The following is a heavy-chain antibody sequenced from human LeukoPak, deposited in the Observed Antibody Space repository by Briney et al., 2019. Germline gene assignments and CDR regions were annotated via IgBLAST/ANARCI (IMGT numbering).Heavy chain of an antibody. J-gene: IGHJ4*02. CDR1: GYTFSSYA. CDR2: INTKTGNP. Sequence: ASVKVSCKASGYTFSSYAMNWVRQAPVQGLEWMGWINTKTGNPTYAQGFTGRFVFSLDTSVSTAYLQISSLKAEDTAVYYCARGYSYGSPSEAYYFDYWGQGTLVTVSS. D-gene: IGHD5-18*01. CDR3: ARGYSYGSPSEAYYFDY. V-gene: IGHV7-4-1*02.